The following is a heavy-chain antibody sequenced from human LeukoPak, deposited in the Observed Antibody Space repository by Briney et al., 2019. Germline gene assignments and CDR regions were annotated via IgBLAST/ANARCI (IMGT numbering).Heavy chain of an antibody. V-gene: IGHV3-21*01. D-gene: IGHD1-1*01. CDR3: ARDRPGPGDY. Sequence: PGGSLRLSYAASGFTFSSYSMNWVRQAPGKGLEWVSSISSSSSYIYYADSVRGRFTISRDNAKNSLYLQMNSLRAEDTAVYYCARDRPGPGDYWGQGTLVTVSS. J-gene: IGHJ4*02. CDR1: GFTFSSYS. CDR2: ISSSSSYI.